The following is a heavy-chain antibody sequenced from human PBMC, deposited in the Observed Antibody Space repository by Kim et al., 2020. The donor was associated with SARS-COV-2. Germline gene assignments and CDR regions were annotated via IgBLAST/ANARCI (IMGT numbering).Heavy chain of an antibody. D-gene: IGHD2-8*01. J-gene: IGHJ3*02. Sequence: WETLSLTCAVYGGSFSGYYWSWIRQPPGKGLEWIGEINHSGSTNYNPSLKRRVTISVDTSKNQFSLKLSTVTAADTAVYYCARGWTGVWQPKSSFDIWGQGTVVAVSS. V-gene: IGHV4-34*01. CDR1: GGSFSGYY. CDR3: ARGWTGVWQPKSSFDI. CDR2: INHSGST.